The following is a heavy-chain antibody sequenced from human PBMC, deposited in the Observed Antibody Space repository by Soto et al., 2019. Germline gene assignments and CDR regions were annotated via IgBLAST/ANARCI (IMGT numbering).Heavy chain of an antibody. CDR2: IIPIFGTA. D-gene: IGHD2-2*02. Sequence: QVQLVQSGAEVKKPGSSVKVSCKASGGTFSSYAISWVRQAPGQGLEWMGGIIPIFGTANYAQKFQGRVTIPADESTSTAYMELSSLRSEDTAVYYCATSGYCSSTSCYINYYYYGMDVWGQGTTVTVSS. CDR3: ATSGYCSSTSCYINYYYYGMDV. J-gene: IGHJ6*02. V-gene: IGHV1-69*01. CDR1: GGTFSSYA.